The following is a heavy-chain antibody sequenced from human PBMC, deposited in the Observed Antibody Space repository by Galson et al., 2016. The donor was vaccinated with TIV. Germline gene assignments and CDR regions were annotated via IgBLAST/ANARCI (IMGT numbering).Heavy chain of an antibody. J-gene: IGHJ4*02. V-gene: IGHV3-23*01. CDR3: AKNRYDSGTYYFDS. CDR1: GFTFRSFA. Sequence: SLRLSCAASGFTFRSFAMTWVRQAPGKGLAWVATISRSPGATYCADSVKGRFTVSRDDSKDTLYLQMNSPLVEDTAVYYCAKNRYDSGTYYFDSWGQGILVTGSS. CDR2: ISRSPGAT. D-gene: IGHD3-10*01.